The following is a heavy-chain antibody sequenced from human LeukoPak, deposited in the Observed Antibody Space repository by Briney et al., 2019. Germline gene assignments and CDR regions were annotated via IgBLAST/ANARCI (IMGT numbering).Heavy chain of an antibody. CDR3: ARDGFSSGWFN. Sequence: GGSLRLSCAASGFTFSSYSMNWVRQAPGKGLEWDSSISSSSSYIYYADSVKGRFTISRDNAKNSLYLQLNSLSVEDTAVYYCARDGFSSGWFNWGQGTMVTVSS. CDR1: GFTFSSYS. V-gene: IGHV3-21*01. J-gene: IGHJ3*01. CDR2: ISSSSSYI. D-gene: IGHD6-19*01.